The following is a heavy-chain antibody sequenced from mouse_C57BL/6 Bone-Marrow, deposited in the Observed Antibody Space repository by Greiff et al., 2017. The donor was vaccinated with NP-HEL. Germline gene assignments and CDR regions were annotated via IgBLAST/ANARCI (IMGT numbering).Heavy chain of an antibody. D-gene: IGHD2-5*01. V-gene: IGHV1-81*01. Sequence: QVHVKQSGAELARPGASVKLSCKASGYTFTSYCIRWVKQSTGQGLEWIGEIYPRSGNTNYNENFKGKATLTADKSSSTAYMELRSLTSEDSAVYFCARYYSNYWGQGTALTVSA. CDR1: GYTFTSYC. CDR2: IYPRSGNT. J-gene: IGHJ2*01. CDR3: ARYYSNY.